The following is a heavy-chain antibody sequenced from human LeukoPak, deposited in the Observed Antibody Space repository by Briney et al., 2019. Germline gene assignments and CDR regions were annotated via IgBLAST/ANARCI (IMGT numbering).Heavy chain of an antibody. CDR1: GFNFSSYS. V-gene: IGHV3-21*01. CDR2: ISSSSSFR. D-gene: IGHD3-22*01. CDR3: ARESSGYFY. Sequence: GGSLRLSXAASGFNFSSYSMNWVRQAPGKGLEWVSSISSSSSFRYYADSVKGRFTISRDNAKNSLYLQMNSLRAEDTAVYYCARESSGYFYWGQGTLVTVSS. J-gene: IGHJ4*02.